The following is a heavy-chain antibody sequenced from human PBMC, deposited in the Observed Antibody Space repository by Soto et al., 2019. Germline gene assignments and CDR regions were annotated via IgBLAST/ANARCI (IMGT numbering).Heavy chain of an antibody. CDR2: ISSSSSYI. CDR3: ARRRSIAVAGEGTDRFDY. V-gene: IGHV3-21*01. D-gene: IGHD6-19*01. Sequence: GGSLRLSCAASGFTFSSYSMNWVRQAPGKGLEWVSSISSSSSYIYYADSVKGRFTISRDNAKNSLYLQMNSLRAEDTAVYYCARRRSIAVAGEGTDRFDYWGKGTLVTVSS. J-gene: IGHJ4*02. CDR1: GFTFSSYS.